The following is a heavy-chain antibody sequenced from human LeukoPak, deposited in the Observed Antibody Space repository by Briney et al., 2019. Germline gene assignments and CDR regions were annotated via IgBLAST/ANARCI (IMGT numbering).Heavy chain of an antibody. CDR3: AFSQLTVVPAARIDWFDP. Sequence: ASVKVSCKASGYTFTGYYMHWVRQAPGQGLEWMGRINPNSGGTNYAQKFQGRVTMTRDTSISTAYMELSRLRSDDTAVYYCAFSQLTVVPAARIDWFDPWGQGTLVTVSP. J-gene: IGHJ5*02. V-gene: IGHV1-2*06. CDR2: INPNSGGT. D-gene: IGHD2-2*01. CDR1: GYTFTGYY.